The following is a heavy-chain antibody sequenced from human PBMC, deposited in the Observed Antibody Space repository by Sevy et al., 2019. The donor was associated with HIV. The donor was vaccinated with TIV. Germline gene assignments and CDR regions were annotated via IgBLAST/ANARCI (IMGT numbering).Heavy chain of an antibody. Sequence: GGSLRLSCAASGFTVNSNYMTWVRQAPGKGLEGFSVIHSDDTTYHVDSVKDRFTISRDNFKNTLYLHMSSLRAEDTAVYYCARGKSGYGYALNYWGQGTLVTVSS. CDR2: IHSDDTT. CDR3: ARGKSGYGYALNY. D-gene: IGHD5-18*01. J-gene: IGHJ4*02. CDR1: GFTVNSNY. V-gene: IGHV3-66*01.